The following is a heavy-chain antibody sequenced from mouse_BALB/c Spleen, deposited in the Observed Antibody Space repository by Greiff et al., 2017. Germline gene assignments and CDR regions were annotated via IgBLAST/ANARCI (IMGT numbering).Heavy chain of an antibody. D-gene: IGHD2-4*01. J-gene: IGHJ4*01. V-gene: IGHV1-85*01. CDR2: IFPGDGST. Sequence: QVQLQQSGAELVKPGASVKLSCKASGYTFTSYDINWVRQRPEQGLEWIGWIFPGDGSTKYNEKFKGKATLTSDKSSSTAYMELSSLTSEDSAVYYCARRGTMITLGDYWGQGTSVTVSS. CDR1: GYTFTSYD. CDR3: ARRGTMITLGDY.